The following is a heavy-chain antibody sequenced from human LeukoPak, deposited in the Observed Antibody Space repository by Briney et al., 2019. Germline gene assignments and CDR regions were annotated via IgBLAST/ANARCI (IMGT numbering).Heavy chain of an antibody. V-gene: IGHV4-59*11. J-gene: IGHJ6*02. CDR2: IYYTGST. CDR1: DDSFSSHY. Sequence: PSETLSLTCAVPDDSFSSHYWTWIRQSPGKGLEWIGYIYYTGSTNYNPSLQSRVTISIDTSKKQFSLNLYSVSAADMAVYYCARGGPQYYYNGLDVWGLGTTVTVSS. CDR3: ARGGPQYYYNGLDV. D-gene: IGHD3-10*01.